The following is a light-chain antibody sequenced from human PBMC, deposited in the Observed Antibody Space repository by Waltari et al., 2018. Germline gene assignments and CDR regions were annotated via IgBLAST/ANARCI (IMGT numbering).Light chain of an antibody. CDR3: AAWDDSLNGPI. V-gene: IGLV1-36*01. Sequence: QSVLTHPPSVSAAPRQGVTIHCSGSRSNHAHYAVHWYQQLPGKAPKLLIYSNDVLASGVSDRFSGSKSGSSASLAISGLQSEDEAEYYCAAWDDSLNGPIFGGGTKVTVL. CDR1: RSNHAHYA. J-gene: IGLJ2*01. CDR2: SND.